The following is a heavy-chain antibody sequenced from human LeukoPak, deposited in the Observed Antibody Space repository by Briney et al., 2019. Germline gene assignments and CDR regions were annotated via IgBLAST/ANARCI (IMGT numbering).Heavy chain of an antibody. V-gene: IGHV4-39*01. D-gene: IGHD3-10*01. Sequence: SSETLSLTCTVSGGSISSSSYYWGWIRQPPGKGLEWIGSIYYSGGTYYNASLKSRVTISVDTSKNQFSLKLSSVTAADTAVYYCARQTGSGLFSLPGGQGTLVTVSS. CDR3: ARQTGSGLFSLP. J-gene: IGHJ4*02. CDR1: GGSISSSSYY. CDR2: IYYSGGT.